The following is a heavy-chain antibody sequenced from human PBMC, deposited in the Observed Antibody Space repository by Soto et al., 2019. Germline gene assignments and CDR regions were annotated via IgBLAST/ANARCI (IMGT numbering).Heavy chain of an antibody. V-gene: IGHV3-72*01. CDR2: SRNKPNNYTP. D-gene: IGHD6-19*01. Sequence: GGSLRLSCAVSGFTFSDHYMDWVRQAPGKGLQWVGRSRNKPNNYTPQYAASVRGRFTISRDDSKNSLYLQMDSLKTDDTAVYYCTRGRSGGAVPGSFADYWGQGTLVTVSS. J-gene: IGHJ4*02. CDR1: GFTFSDHY. CDR3: TRGRSGGAVPGSFADY.